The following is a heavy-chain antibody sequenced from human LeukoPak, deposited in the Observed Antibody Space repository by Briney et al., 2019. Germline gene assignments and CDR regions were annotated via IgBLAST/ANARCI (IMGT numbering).Heavy chain of an antibody. V-gene: IGHV3-7*01. Sequence: PGGSLRLSCAASGFTFSSYWKSWVRQAPGKGLEWVANIKQDGSEKYYVDSVKGRFTISRDNAKNSLYLQMNSLRAEDTAVYYCARFGYEDYYGMDVWGQGTTVTVSS. D-gene: IGHD5-12*01. CDR1: GFTFSSYW. J-gene: IGHJ6*02. CDR2: IKQDGSEK. CDR3: ARFGYEDYYGMDV.